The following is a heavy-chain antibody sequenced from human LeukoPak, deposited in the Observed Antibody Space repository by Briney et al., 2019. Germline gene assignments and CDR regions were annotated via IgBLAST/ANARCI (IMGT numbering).Heavy chain of an antibody. Sequence: SETLSLTCAVSGGSISSGGYSWSWIRQPPGKGLEWIGYIYYSGSTYYNPSLKSRVTISVDTSKNQFSLKLSSVTAADTAVYYCARYGRGYSYLKFDPWGQGTLVTVSS. J-gene: IGHJ5*02. CDR1: GGSISSGGYS. CDR3: ARYGRGYSYLKFDP. CDR2: IYYSGST. V-gene: IGHV4-30-4*07. D-gene: IGHD5-18*01.